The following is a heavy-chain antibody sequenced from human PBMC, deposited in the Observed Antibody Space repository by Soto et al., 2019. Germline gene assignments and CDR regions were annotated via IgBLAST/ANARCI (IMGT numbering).Heavy chain of an antibody. V-gene: IGHV3-23*01. Sequence: PGGSLRLSYAASGFTFSSYAMNWVRQAPGKGLEWVPAISGTGYSTYYADSLKGRFTISRENSKNTLSLQMNSLRAEDAAVYYFARDRQFSHPRGGMDVWGQGTTVTVAS. J-gene: IGHJ6*02. CDR3: ARDRQFSHPRGGMDV. CDR2: ISGTGYST. CDR1: GFTFSSYA. D-gene: IGHD3-10*01.